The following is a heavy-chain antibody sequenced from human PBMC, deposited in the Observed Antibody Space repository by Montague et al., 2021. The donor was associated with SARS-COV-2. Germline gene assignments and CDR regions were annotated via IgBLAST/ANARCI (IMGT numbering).Heavy chain of an antibody. CDR2: ISYDGSNK. CDR1: GFTFSSYA. V-gene: IGHV3-30*04. D-gene: IGHD2-2*01. J-gene: IGHJ4*03. CDR3: ARERAFIVVVPAGSGYFDY. Sequence: SLRLSCAASGFTFSSYAMHWVRRAPGKGLEWVAVISYDGSNKYYXDSLKGRFTISRDNSKNTLYLQMNSLRAEDTAVYYCARERAFIVVVPAGSGYFDYWGQGTLVTVSS.